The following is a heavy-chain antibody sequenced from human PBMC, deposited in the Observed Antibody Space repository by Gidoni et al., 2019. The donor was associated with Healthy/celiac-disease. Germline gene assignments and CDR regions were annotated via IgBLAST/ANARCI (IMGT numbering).Heavy chain of an antibody. D-gene: IGHD6-19*01. J-gene: IGHJ3*02. CDR3: ARDHSSGWYGDAFDI. Sequence: QVQLQESGPGLVKPSETLSLTCTVSGGSISSYYWSWIRQPPGKGLEWIGYIYYSGSTNYNPSLKSRVTISVDTSKNQFSLKLSSVTAADTAVYYCARDHSSGWYGDAFDIWGQGTMVTVSS. CDR2: IYYSGST. CDR1: GGSISSYY. V-gene: IGHV4-59*01.